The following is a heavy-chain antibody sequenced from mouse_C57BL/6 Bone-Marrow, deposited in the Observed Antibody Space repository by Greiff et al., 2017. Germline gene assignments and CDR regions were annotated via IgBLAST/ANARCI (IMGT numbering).Heavy chain of an antibody. J-gene: IGHJ2*01. Sequence: SGAELVRPGTSVKVSCKASGYAFTNYLIEWVKQRPGQGLEWIGVINPGSGGTNYNEKFKGKATLTADKSSSTAYMQLSSLTSEDSAVYFCARSDYDYYYFDYWGQGTTLTVSS. CDR1: GYAFTNYL. V-gene: IGHV1-54*01. CDR3: ARSDYDYYYFDY. CDR2: INPGSGGT. D-gene: IGHD2-4*01.